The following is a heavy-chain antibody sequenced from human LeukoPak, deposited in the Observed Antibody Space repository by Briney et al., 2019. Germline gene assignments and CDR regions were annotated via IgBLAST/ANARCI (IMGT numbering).Heavy chain of an antibody. Sequence: DPSETLSLTCSVSGDSVTSDGYYWTWIRQHPGKGLEWIGYISNSGTASYNPSLESRVSISVDTSYNQFSLRLNSVTAADTAVYYCARDVVVTASPDAFDIWGQGTMVIVSS. V-gene: IGHV4-31*03. D-gene: IGHD2-21*02. J-gene: IGHJ3*02. CDR1: GDSVTSDGYY. CDR3: ARDVVVTASPDAFDI. CDR2: ISNSGTA.